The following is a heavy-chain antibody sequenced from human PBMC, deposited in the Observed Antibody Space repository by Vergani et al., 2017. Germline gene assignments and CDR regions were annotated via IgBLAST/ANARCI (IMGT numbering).Heavy chain of an antibody. J-gene: IGHJ4*02. CDR1: GYTFTNYY. V-gene: IGHV1-46*01. CDR3: ARGYYGGNVFDY. D-gene: IGHD4-23*01. CDR2: IDPNGGST. Sequence: QVQLVQSGAEVKKPGASVKVSCKASGYTFTNYYMHWVRQAPGQGLEWMGVIDPNGGSTSYAQRFQGRVTMPRDTSTSTVYMELSSLRSEDTAVYYCARGYYGGNVFDYWGQGTLVTVSS.